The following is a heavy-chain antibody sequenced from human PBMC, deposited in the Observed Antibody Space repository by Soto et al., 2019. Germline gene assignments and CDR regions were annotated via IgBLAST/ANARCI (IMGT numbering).Heavy chain of an antibody. CDR2: IKQDGSEK. V-gene: IGHV3-7*03. CDR3: ARDRAAAGLGVFDY. Sequence: GGSLRLSCAASGFTFSSYWMSWVRQAPGKGLEWVANIKQDGSEKYYVDSVKGRFTISRDNAKNSLYLQMNSLRAEDTAVYYCARDRAAAGLGVFDYWGQGTLVTVSS. J-gene: IGHJ4*02. CDR1: GFTFSSYW. D-gene: IGHD6-13*01.